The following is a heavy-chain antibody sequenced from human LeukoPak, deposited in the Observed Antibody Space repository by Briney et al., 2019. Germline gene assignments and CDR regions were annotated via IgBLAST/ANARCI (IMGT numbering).Heavy chain of an antibody. CDR1: GFSLSTSGGG. Sequence: SGPTLVNPTQTLTLTCTFSGFSLSTSGGGVGWIRHPPRKALGWLALIYWNDDKRYSPSLNSRLTVTKDTSNNQVVLTVPNMDPVDTATYYCARRIAGAFDSWGQGTLVTVSS. D-gene: IGHD6-19*01. V-gene: IGHV2-5*01. J-gene: IGHJ4*02. CDR3: ARRIAGAFDS. CDR2: IYWNDDK.